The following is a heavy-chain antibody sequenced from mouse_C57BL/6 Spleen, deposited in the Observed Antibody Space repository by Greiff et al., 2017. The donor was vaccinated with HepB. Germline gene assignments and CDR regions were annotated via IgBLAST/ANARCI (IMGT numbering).Heavy chain of an antibody. CDR1: GYTFTSYW. V-gene: IGHV1-69*01. Sequence: QVQLQQPGAELVMPGASVKLSCKASGYTFTSYWMHWVKQRPGQGLEWIGEIDPSDSYTNYNQKFKGKSTLTVDKSSSTAYMQLSSLTSEDSAVYYCARRGLWSGFAYWGQGTLVTVSA. CDR2: IDPSDSYT. J-gene: IGHJ3*01. CDR3: ARRGLWSGFAY. D-gene: IGHD1-1*02.